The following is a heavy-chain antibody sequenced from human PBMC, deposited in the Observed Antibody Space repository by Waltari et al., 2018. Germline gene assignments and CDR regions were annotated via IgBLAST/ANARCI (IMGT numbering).Heavy chain of an antibody. Sequence: EVQLLESGGGLVQPGGSLRLSCTASGFIFRSYSMSWLRQSPGKGLEWVSAISGSGGSTYYADSVKGRFTISRDNSKNTLYLQMNSLRAEDTAVYYCAKSLLRYFDWGFYAFDIWGQGTMVTVSS. CDR2: ISGSGGST. J-gene: IGHJ3*02. D-gene: IGHD3-9*01. V-gene: IGHV3-23*01. CDR3: AKSLLRYFDWGFYAFDI. CDR1: GFIFRSYS.